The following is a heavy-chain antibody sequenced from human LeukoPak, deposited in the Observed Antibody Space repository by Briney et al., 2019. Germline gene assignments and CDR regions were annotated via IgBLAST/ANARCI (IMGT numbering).Heavy chain of an antibody. CDR2: ISYDGSNK. J-gene: IGHJ4*02. CDR1: GFTFSSYA. V-gene: IGHV3-30*04. Sequence: PGGSLRLSCAASGFTFSSYAMHWVRQAPGKGLEWVAVISYDGSNKYYADSVKGRFTISRDNSKNTLYLQMNSLRAEDTAVYYCARIYGPWNYFDYWGQGTLVTVSS. CDR3: ARIYGPWNYFDY. D-gene: IGHD2/OR15-2a*01.